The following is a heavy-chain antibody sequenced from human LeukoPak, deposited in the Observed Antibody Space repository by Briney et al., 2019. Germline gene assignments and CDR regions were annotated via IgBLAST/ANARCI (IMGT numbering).Heavy chain of an antibody. V-gene: IGHV4-34*01. CDR2: INHSGSA. CDR1: GGSFSGYY. D-gene: IGHD6-6*01. J-gene: IGHJ4*02. Sequence: PSETLSLTCAVYGGSFSGYYWTWIRQPPGKGLEWIGEINHSGSASYNPSLKSRITISVDTSNNQFSLKLSSVTAADTAVYYCARENPRLGIAAREFDYWGQGTLVTVSS. CDR3: ARENPRLGIAAREFDY.